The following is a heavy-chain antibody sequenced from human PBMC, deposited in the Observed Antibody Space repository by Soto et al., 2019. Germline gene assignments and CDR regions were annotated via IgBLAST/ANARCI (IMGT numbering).Heavy chain of an antibody. CDR3: AKAGVLRFLEWFF. CDR2: ISGSGGST. J-gene: IGHJ4*02. D-gene: IGHD3-3*01. Sequence: EVQLLESGGGLVQPGGSLRLSCAASGFTFSSYAMSWVRQAPGKGLEWVSAISGSGGSTYYADSVKGRFTISRDNSKNTLYVQMNSLRAGDTAVYYCAKAGVLRFLEWFFWGQGTLVTVSS. V-gene: IGHV3-23*01. CDR1: GFTFSSYA.